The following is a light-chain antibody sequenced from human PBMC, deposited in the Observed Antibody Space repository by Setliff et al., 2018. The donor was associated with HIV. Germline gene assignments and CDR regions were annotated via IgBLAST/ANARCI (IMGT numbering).Light chain of an antibody. Sequence: SYELTQPPSGSVAPGKTARITCGGNNIGSKSVHWYQQKPGQAPVLVIYYDSDRHSGIPERFSGSNSGNTATLTISRVEAGDEADYYCQVWDSSSDHPYVFGTGTKV. J-gene: IGLJ1*01. CDR2: YDS. V-gene: IGLV3-21*04. CDR3: QVWDSSSDHPYV. CDR1: NIGSKS.